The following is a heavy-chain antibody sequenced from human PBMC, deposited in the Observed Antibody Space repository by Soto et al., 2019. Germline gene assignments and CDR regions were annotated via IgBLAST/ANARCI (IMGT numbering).Heavy chain of an antibody. Sequence: QVQLVESGGGVVQPGKSLRLSCATSGFTFNYYGFHWVRQAPGKGLEWVAVISYDGGTIYYADAVKGRFTIYRDESKDTVFLQMNRLRLEDTGFYYSAKSASESYDVWADWGQGTLVTVSS. D-gene: IGHD3-3*01. J-gene: IGHJ4*02. CDR3: AKSASESYDVWAD. CDR1: GFTFNYYG. CDR2: ISYDGGTI. V-gene: IGHV3-30*18.